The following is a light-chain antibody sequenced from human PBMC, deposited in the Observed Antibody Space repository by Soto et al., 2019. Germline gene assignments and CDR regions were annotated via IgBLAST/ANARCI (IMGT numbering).Light chain of an antibody. J-gene: IGKJ1*01. CDR2: AAS. CDR1: QVISDY. CDR3: QKYNSAPRT. V-gene: IGKV1-27*01. Sequence: DIQMTQSPSSLSASVGDRVTITCRASQVISDYLAWYQQKPGKVPKLLIYAASTLQSGVPSRFSGSGSGTDFTLTISSLQPVDVATYYCQKYNSAPRTFGQGTKVEIK.